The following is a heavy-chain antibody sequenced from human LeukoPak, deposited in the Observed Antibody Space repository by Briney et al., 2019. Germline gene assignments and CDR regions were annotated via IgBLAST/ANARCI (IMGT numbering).Heavy chain of an antibody. V-gene: IGHV1-69*13. CDR2: IIPIFGTA. Sequence: ASVKVSCKASGYTFTGYYMHWVRQAPGQGLEWMGGIIPIFGTANYAQKFQGRVTITADESTSTAYMELGSLRSEDTAVYYCARDGRPQWLVYYYYGMDVWGQGTTVTVSS. CDR3: ARDGRPQWLVYYYYGMDV. D-gene: IGHD6-19*01. CDR1: GYTFTGYY. J-gene: IGHJ6*02.